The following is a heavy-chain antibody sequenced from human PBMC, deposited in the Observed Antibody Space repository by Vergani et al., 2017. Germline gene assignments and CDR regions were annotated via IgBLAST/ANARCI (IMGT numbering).Heavy chain of an antibody. D-gene: IGHD3-10*01. CDR2: ISYDGSNK. J-gene: IGHJ6*03. Sequence: QVQLVESGGGVVQPGRSLRLSCAASGFTFSSYAMHWVRQAPGKGLEWVAVISYDGSNKYYADSVKGRFTISRDNSKNTLYLQMNSLRAEDTAVYYCARALDSYYYGSGSYRSYYMDVWGKGTTVTVSS. CDR3: ARALDSYYYGSGSYRSYYMDV. V-gene: IGHV3-30-3*01. CDR1: GFTFSSYA.